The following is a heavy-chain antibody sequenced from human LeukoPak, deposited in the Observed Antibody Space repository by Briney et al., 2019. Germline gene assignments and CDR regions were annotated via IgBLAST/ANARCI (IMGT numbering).Heavy chain of an antibody. J-gene: IGHJ4*02. CDR1: GFTFSNAW. CDR2: ISGSGGST. D-gene: IGHD3-22*01. CDR3: AKDSTYYYDSSEDTGGY. V-gene: IGHV3-23*01. Sequence: GGSLRLSCAASGFTFSNAWMSWVRQAPGKGLEWVSAISGSGGSTYYADSVKGRFTISRDNSKNTLYLQMNSLRAEDTAVYYCAKDSTYYYDSSEDTGGYWGQGTLVTVSS.